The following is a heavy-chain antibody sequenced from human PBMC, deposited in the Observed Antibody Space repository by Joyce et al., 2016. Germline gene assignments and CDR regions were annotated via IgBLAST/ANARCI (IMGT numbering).Heavy chain of an antibody. CDR1: GFTFSSYS. CDR3: ARSSYTNGIFDY. CDR2: LSSSSSYI. J-gene: IGHJ4*02. Sequence: EVQLVESGGGLVKPGGSLRLSCAASGFTFSSYSMSWVRQAPGKGLEWVSYLSSSSSYIKYTDSGKGRFTISRDNAKNSLYLQMNSLRVEDTAVYYCARSSYTNGIFDYWGQGTLVTVSS. D-gene: IGHD2-8*01. V-gene: IGHV3-21*01.